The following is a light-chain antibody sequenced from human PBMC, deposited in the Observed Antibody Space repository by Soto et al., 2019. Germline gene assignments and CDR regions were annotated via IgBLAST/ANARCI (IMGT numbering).Light chain of an antibody. CDR1: SSDVGGYKY. Sequence: QSALTQPVSVSGSPGQSITISCTGTSSDVGGYKYVSWYQQQPGKAPKLLIYEVTNRPSGVSNRFSGSKSGNTASLTISGLQADDEADYYCSSFTSSSTYVIFGGGTQLTVL. CDR3: SSFTSSSTYVI. J-gene: IGLJ7*01. CDR2: EVT. V-gene: IGLV2-14*03.